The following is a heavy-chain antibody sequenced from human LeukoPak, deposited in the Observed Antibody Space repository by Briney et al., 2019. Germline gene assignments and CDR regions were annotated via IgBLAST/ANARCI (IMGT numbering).Heavy chain of an antibody. CDR3: VKQSSGYYAPLDS. Sequence: GGSLRLSCAASGFDFEDYTMHWVRQVPGKSLEWVSFINWDDVTTDYADSVRGRFTISRDNSKNSLYLQMNSLPTEDTALYFCVKQSSGYYAPLDSWGQGTLVSVSS. V-gene: IGHV3-43*01. J-gene: IGHJ4*02. CDR2: INWDDVTT. D-gene: IGHD5-12*01. CDR1: GFDFEDYT.